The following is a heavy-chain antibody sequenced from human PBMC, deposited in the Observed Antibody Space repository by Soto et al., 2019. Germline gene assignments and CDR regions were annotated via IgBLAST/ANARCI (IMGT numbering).Heavy chain of an antibody. J-gene: IGHJ6*02. Sequence: PGGSLRLSCAASGFTFSDYYMSWIRQAPGKGLEWVSYISSSSSYTNYAESVKGRFTISRDNAKNSLYLQMNSLRAEDTAVFYFAGDTRQYCSGGSCYQVQFHQRNYYYGMDVWGQGTTVTVSS. CDR3: AGDTRQYCSGGSCYQVQFHQRNYYYGMDV. CDR1: GFTFSDYY. V-gene: IGHV3-11*05. CDR2: ISSSSSYT. D-gene: IGHD2-15*01.